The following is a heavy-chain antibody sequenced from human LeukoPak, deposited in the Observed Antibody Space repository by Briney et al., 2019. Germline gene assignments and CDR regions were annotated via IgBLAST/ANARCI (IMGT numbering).Heavy chain of an antibody. CDR2: IYYSGST. CDR1: GGSISSGGYY. D-gene: IGHD5-12*01. V-gene: IGHV4-31*03. J-gene: IGHJ4*02. Sequence: SETLSLTCTVSGGSISSGGYYWSWIRQHPGKGLEWIGYIYYSGSTYYNPSLKSRVTISVDTSKNQFSLKLSSVTAADTAVYYCARDGGYSGYEPHFDYWVQGTLVTVSS. CDR3: ARDGGYSGYEPHFDY.